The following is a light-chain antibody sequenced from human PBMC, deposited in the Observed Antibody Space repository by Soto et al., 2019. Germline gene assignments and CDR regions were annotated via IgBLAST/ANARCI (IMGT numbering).Light chain of an antibody. CDR1: QRINNW. J-gene: IGKJ1*01. Sequence: DIQMTQSPSTLSASVGDTVTITRGSRQRINNWLAWYQQKPGKAPNLLIYDASILESGVPSRFSGSRSGTEFALTISSLQPDDFATYYCQHYNSYSRTFGQGTKVDIK. CDR3: QHYNSYSRT. V-gene: IGKV1-5*01. CDR2: DAS.